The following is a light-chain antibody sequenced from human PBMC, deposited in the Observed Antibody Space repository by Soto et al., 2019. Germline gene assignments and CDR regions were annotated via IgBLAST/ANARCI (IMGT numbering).Light chain of an antibody. Sequence: QSVLTQTPSVSGAPGQKITMSCTGSSSNIGAGYDVHWYQQVPGAAPRLLIYADNNRPSGVPDRFSASKSGTSASLAITGLQDEDEASYYCQSYGTSLSGVIFGAGTKLTVL. J-gene: IGLJ2*01. CDR2: ADN. CDR1: SSNIGAGYD. V-gene: IGLV1-40*01. CDR3: QSYGTSLSGVI.